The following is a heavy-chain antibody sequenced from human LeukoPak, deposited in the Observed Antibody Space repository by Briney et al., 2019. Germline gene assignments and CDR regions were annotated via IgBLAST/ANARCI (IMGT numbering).Heavy chain of an antibody. D-gene: IGHD2-15*01. CDR2: ISGSGGST. CDR1: GFTFGSDA. J-gene: IGHJ3*02. CDR3: AKDIVVEVTWAFDI. V-gene: IGHV3-23*01. Sequence: GGSLRLSCAAYGFTFGSDAMRWVRPAPGKGLEWVSAISGSGGSTYYAHSVKGRFTISRDTSKNTLYVQMNSLRAEDTAVYYCAKDIVVEVTWAFDIWGQGTMVTVSS.